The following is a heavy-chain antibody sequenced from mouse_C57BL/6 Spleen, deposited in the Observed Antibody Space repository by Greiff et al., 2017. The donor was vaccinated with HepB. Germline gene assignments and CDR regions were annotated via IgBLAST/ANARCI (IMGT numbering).Heavy chain of an antibody. Sequence: QVQLKQSGAELMKPGASVKLSCKATGYTFTGYWIEWVKQRPGHGLEWIGESLPGSGSTNYNEKFKGKATFTADTSSNTAYMQLSSLTTEDSAIYYCARYPKLGLYWYFDVWGTGTTVTVSS. CDR2: SLPGSGST. CDR1: GYTFTGYW. CDR3: ARYPKLGLYWYFDV. J-gene: IGHJ1*03. V-gene: IGHV1-9*01. D-gene: IGHD4-1*01.